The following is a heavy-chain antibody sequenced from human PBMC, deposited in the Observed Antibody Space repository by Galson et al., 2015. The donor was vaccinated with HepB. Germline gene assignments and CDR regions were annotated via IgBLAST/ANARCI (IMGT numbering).Heavy chain of an antibody. V-gene: IGHV3-23*01. CDR1: GFTFSSYA. Sequence: SLRLSCAASGFTFSSYAMSWVRQAPGKGLEWVSAISGSGGSTYYADSVKGRFTISRDNSKNTLYLQMNSLRAEDTAVYYCAKDSGWSTYYDFWSGGYDDAFDIWGQGTMVTVSS. CDR3: AKDSGWSTYYDFWSGGYDDAFDI. D-gene: IGHD3-3*01. J-gene: IGHJ3*02. CDR2: ISGSGGST.